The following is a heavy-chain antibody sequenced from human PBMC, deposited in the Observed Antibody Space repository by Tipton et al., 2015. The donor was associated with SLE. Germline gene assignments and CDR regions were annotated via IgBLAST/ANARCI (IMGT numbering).Heavy chain of an antibody. CDR2: IYYSGST. V-gene: IGHV4-34*01. CDR1: GGSFSGYY. J-gene: IGHJ3*02. CDR3: AREGYSSSVDAFDI. Sequence: TLSLTCAVYGGSFSGYYWGWIRQPPGKGLEWIGSIYYSGSTYYNPSLKSRVTISVDTSKNQFSLKLSSVTAADTAVYYCAREGYSSSVDAFDIWGQGTMVTVSS. D-gene: IGHD6-13*01.